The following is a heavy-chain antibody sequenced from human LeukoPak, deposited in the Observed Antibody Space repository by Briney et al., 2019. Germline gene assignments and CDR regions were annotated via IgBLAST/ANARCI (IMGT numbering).Heavy chain of an antibody. V-gene: IGHV3-15*01. Sequence: GGSLRLSCAASGFIFSDFWMTWVRQAPGKGLEWVGRINSKTDGGTTDYAAPVKGRFTISRDDSKNTLYLQMNSLKTEDTAVYYCTVYNGLGSYSDYWGQGTLVTVSS. CDR2: INSKTDGGTT. D-gene: IGHD5-24*01. J-gene: IGHJ4*02. CDR3: TVYNGLGSYSDY. CDR1: GFIFSDFW.